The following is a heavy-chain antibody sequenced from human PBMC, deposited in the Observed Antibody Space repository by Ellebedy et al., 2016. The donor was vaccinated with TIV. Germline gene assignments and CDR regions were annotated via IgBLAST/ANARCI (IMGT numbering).Heavy chain of an antibody. J-gene: IGHJ3*02. D-gene: IGHD7-27*01. CDR1: GGSLSSYY. V-gene: IGHV4-4*07. CDR2: IYKTGST. CDR3: ARANWELGDAFDI. Sequence: SETLSLTXSVSGGSLSSYYWSWVRQPAGKGLEWPGRIYKTGSTDYNPSLKSRLTMSVDTSKNQFSLKLNSVTAADTAIYYCARANWELGDAFDIWGQGTTVTVS.